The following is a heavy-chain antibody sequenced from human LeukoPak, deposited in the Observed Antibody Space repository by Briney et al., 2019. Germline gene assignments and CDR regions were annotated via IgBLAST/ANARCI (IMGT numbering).Heavy chain of an antibody. CDR1: GFTFSSYA. D-gene: IGHD5-24*01. CDR3: ARDRGDGYNYFDY. V-gene: IGHV3-30-3*01. CDR2: IPYDGSNK. Sequence: PGRSLRLSCAASGFTFSSYAMHWVRQAPGKGLEWVAVIPYDGSNKYYADSVKGRFTISRDNSKNTLYPQMNSLRAEDTAVYYCARDRGDGYNYFDYWGQGTLVTVSS. J-gene: IGHJ4*02.